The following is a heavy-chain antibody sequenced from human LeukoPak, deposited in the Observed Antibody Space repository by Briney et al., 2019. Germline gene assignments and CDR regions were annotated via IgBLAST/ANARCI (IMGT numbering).Heavy chain of an antibody. CDR2: IYYSGST. V-gene: IGHV4-39*01. CDR3: ARRGDGYNGGIDY. D-gene: IGHD5-24*01. J-gene: IGHJ4*02. CDR1: GGSISSSRYY. Sequence: SETLSLTCTVSGGSISSSRYYWGWIRQPPGKGLEWIGSIYYSGSTYYNPSLKSRVTISVDTSKNQFSLKLSSVTAADTAVYYCARRGDGYNGGIDYWGQGTLVTVSS.